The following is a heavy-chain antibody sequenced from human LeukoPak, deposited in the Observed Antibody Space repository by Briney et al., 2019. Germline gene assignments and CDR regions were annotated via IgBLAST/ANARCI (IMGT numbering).Heavy chain of an antibody. J-gene: IGHJ4*02. CDR3: ARDGPYSGSYYSDY. CDR1: GGTFSSYA. CDR2: IIPILGIA. D-gene: IGHD1-26*01. Sequence: SVKVSCKASGGTFSSYAISWVRQAPGQGLEWMGRIIPILGIANYAQKFQGRVTITADKSTSTAYMELSSLRSEDTAVYYCARDGPYSGSYYSDYWGQGTLVTVSS. V-gene: IGHV1-69*04.